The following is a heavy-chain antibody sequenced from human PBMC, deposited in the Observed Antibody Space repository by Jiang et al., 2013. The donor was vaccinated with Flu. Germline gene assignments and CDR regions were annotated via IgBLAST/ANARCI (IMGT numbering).Heavy chain of an antibody. CDR3: AREEGEAYYYDSSGYIRGIFDY. Sequence: PGRSLRLSCAASGFTFSSYAMHWVRQAPGKGLEWVAVISYDGSNKYYADSVKGRFTISRDNSKNTLYLQMNSLRAEDTAVYYCAREEGEAYYYDSSGYIRGIFDYWGQGTLVTVSS. CDR1: GFTFSSYA. V-gene: IGHV3-30-3*01. J-gene: IGHJ4*02. D-gene: IGHD3-22*01. CDR2: ISYDGSNK.